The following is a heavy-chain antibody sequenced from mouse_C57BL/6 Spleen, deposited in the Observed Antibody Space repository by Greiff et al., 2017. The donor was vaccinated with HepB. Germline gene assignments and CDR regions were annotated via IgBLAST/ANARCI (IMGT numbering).Heavy chain of an antibody. D-gene: IGHD2-4*01. CDR2: ISSGGSYT. CDR3: ARGGYYDYDGGAMDY. J-gene: IGHJ4*01. V-gene: IGHV5-6*01. CDR1: GFTFSSYG. Sequence: EVQVVESGGDLVKPGGSLKLSCAASGFTFSSYGMSWVRQTPDKRLEWVATISSGGSYTYYPDSVKGRFTISRDNAKNTLYLQMSSLKSEDTAMDYCARGGYYDYDGGAMDYWGQGTSVTVSS.